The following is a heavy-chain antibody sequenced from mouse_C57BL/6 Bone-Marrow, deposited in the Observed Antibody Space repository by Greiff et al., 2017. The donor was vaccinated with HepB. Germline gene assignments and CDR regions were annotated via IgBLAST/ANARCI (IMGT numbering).Heavy chain of an antibody. CDR2: IWSGGST. Sequence: VQLKESGPGLVQPSQSLSITCTVSGFSLTSYGVHWVRQSPGKGLEWLGVIWSGGSTDYNAAFISRLSISKDNSKSQVFFKMNSLQADDTAIYYCARRTIVTLYYAMDYWGQGTSVTVSS. V-gene: IGHV2-2*01. J-gene: IGHJ4*01. CDR3: ARRTIVTLYYAMDY. CDR1: GFSLTSYG. D-gene: IGHD2-5*01.